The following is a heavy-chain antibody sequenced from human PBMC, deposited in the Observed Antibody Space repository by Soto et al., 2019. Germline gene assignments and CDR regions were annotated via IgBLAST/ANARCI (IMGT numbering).Heavy chain of an antibody. D-gene: IGHD3-3*01. CDR3: ARDHALPCYDFWSGYYRNYYGMDV. CDR2: IYYSGST. J-gene: IGHJ6*02. V-gene: IGHV4-30-4*01. CDR1: GGSISSGDYY. Sequence: LSLTCTVSGGSISSGDYYWSWIRQPPGKGLEWIGYIYYSGSTYYNPSLKSRVTISVDTSKNQFSLKLSSVTAADTAVYYCARDHALPCYDFWSGYYRNYYGMDVWGQGTTVTVSS.